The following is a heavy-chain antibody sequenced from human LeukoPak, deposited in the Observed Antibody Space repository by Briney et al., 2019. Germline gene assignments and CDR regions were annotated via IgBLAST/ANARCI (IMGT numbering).Heavy chain of an antibody. D-gene: IGHD3-9*01. CDR3: ARAPDYDISTGHFDY. V-gene: IGHV1-2*02. Sequence: ASVKVSCKASGYTFTGYYIHLVRQAPGQGLEWMGWINPNSGGTNYAQKFQGRVTMTRDTSISTAYMELSRLRSDDTAVYYCARAPDYDISTGHFDYWGQGTLVTVSS. CDR1: GYTFTGYY. CDR2: INPNSGGT. J-gene: IGHJ4*02.